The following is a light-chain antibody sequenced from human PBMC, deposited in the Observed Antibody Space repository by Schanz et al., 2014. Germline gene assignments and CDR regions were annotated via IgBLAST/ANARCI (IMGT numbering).Light chain of an antibody. J-gene: IGKJ2*01. CDR3: QQYGSSPPYT. CDR1: QSVTSNY. Sequence: EIVPPHPPPTPPSSPGQRATLSSRASQSVTSNYLTWYQQKPGQAPRLVISDASSRAAGIPDRFSGTGSGTDFTLTISRLEPEDVAVYYCQQYGSSPPYTVGQGTKLEI. CDR2: DAS. V-gene: IGKV3-20*01.